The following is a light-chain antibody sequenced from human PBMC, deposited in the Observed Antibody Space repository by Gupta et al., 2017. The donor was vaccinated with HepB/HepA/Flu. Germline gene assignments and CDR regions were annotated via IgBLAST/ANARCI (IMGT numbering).Light chain of an antibody. V-gene: IGKV2-28*01. CDR3: FQALQTPFT. Sequence: DIGLTQSPLSLLVTPGEPASISCRSSQSLLYSNGYHYLDWYLQKPGQSPQILIYLGSNRAPGVPDRFSVSRSGTDFTLTISRVEAEDVGIYYCFQALQTPFTFGPGTRVDIK. CDR1: QSLLYSNGYHY. J-gene: IGKJ3*01. CDR2: LGS.